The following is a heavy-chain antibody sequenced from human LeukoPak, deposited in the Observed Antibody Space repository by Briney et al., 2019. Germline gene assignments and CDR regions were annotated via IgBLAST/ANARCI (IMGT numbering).Heavy chain of an antibody. D-gene: IGHD5-24*01. V-gene: IGHV1-46*01. CDR2: ISPSGGSR. Sequence: GASVKVSCKPSGYTFTSYHMHWVRQAPGQGLEWMGVISPSGGSRNYAQQFQGRVTMTRDTSTSTVYMELSSLRSEDTAMYYCARDRVEMATILGGVQGDAFDIWGQGTMITVSS. CDR3: ARDRVEMATILGGVQGDAFDI. J-gene: IGHJ3*02. CDR1: GYTFTSYH.